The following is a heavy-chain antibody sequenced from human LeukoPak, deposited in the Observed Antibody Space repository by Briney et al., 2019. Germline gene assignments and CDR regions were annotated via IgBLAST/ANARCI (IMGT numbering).Heavy chain of an antibody. CDR3: ATAMAGYGFRAFAI. CDR2: VYSSGST. V-gene: IGHV4-39*01. CDR1: AGSIRSSSYY. Sequence: SETLSLTCIVSAGSIRSSSYYWSWIRQPPGKGPEWIGSVYSSGSTYYNPSLESRVTVSVDTSKNQFSLNLSSVTAADTAVYHCATAMAGYGFRAFAIWGQGTLVTVSS. D-gene: IGHD5-18*01. J-gene: IGHJ3*02.